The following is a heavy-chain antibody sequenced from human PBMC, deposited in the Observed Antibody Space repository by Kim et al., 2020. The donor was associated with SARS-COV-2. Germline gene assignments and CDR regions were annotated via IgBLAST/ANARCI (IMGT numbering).Heavy chain of an antibody. V-gene: IGHV3-74*03. D-gene: IGHD1-1*01. CDR2: INSSGTTT. CDR3: VRGGVTGSLLDY. Sequence: GGSLRLSCAASGFTFSSFWMHWVRQAPGKGLVWVSRINSSGTTTTYADSVKGRFTISRDNARNTLSPQMSSLRDDDTAVYYCVRGGVTGSLLDYWGQG. CDR1: GFTFSSFW. J-gene: IGHJ4*02.